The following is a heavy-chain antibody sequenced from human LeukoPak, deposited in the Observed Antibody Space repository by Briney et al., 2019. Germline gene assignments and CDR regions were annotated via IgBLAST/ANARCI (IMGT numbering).Heavy chain of an antibody. CDR3: ARDVDYGDTRGAFDI. Sequence: RSGGSLRLSCAASGFTFSSYSMNWVRQAPGKGLEWVSSISSSSSYIYYADSVKGRFTISRDNAKNSLYLQMNSLRAEDTAVYYCARDVDYGDTRGAFDIWGQGTMVTVSS. D-gene: IGHD4-17*01. CDR2: ISSSSSYI. J-gene: IGHJ3*02. V-gene: IGHV3-21*01. CDR1: GFTFSSYS.